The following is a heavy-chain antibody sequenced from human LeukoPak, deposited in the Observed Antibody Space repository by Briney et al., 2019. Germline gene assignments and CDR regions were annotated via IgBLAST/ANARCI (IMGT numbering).Heavy chain of an antibody. CDR3: ARDAGFGHRSGDAFDI. CDR2: TKYRSKWYN. CDR1: GDSVSSNSAA. Sequence: PSQTLSLTCAIPGDSVSSNSAAWNWIRQSPSRGLEWLGRTKYRSKWYNEYAVSVKSRITINSDTSKNQFSLQLNSVTPEDTAVYYCARDAGFGHRSGDAFDIWGQGTMVTVSS. D-gene: IGHD6-19*01. J-gene: IGHJ3*02. V-gene: IGHV6-1*01.